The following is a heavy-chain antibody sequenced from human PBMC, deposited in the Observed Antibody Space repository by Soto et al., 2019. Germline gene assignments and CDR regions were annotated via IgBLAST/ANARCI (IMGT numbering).Heavy chain of an antibody. CDR2: INWNGGST. CDR1: GFTFDDYG. D-gene: IGHD1-26*01. CDR3: ARNDFSIVGALVGNFDY. V-gene: IGHV3-20*04. Sequence: EVQLVESGGGVVRPGGSLRLSCAASGFTFDDYGMSWVRQAPGKGLEWVSGINWNGGSTGYADSVKGRFTISRDNAKNSLYLHMNSLRAEDTALYYCARNDFSIVGALVGNFDYWGQGPLVTVSS. J-gene: IGHJ4*02.